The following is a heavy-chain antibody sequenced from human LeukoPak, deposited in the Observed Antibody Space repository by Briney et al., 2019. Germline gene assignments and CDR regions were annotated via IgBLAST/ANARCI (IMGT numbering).Heavy chain of an antibody. V-gene: IGHV3-7*05. Sequence: GGSLILSCAASGFTFSSYAMSWVRQAPGKGLEWVASIKEDGSQKYYVDSVKGRFTISRDNTKNSLYLQMNFLRAEDTAVYYCARGLPRIGAFFDYWGQGAPVTVSS. CDR3: ARGLPRIGAFFDY. J-gene: IGHJ4*02. CDR1: GFTFSSYA. CDR2: IKEDGSQK.